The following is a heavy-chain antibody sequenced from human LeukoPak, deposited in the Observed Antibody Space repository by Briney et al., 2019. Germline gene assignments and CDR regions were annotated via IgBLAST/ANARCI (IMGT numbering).Heavy chain of an antibody. CDR1: GFTFGDYV. J-gene: IGHJ4*02. Sequence: GGSLRLSCTASGFTFGDYVMSWVRQAPGKGLEWVSAISGSGGSTYYADSVKGRFTISRDNSKNTLYLQMNSLRAEDTAVYYCAKGLPPRYCSSTSCYEGKYYFDYWGQGTLVTVSS. V-gene: IGHV3-23*01. D-gene: IGHD2-2*01. CDR2: ISGSGGST. CDR3: AKGLPPRYCSSTSCYEGKYYFDY.